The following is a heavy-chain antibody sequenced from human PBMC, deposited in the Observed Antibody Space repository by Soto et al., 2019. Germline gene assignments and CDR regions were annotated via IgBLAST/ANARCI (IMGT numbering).Heavy chain of an antibody. Sequence: QVQLVESGGGVVQPGRSLRLSCAASGFTFSSYAMHWVRQAPGKGLEWVAVISYDGSNKYYADSVKGRFTISRDNSKNTLYLQMNRLRAEDTAVYYCARELDPNWNYGHGMDVWGQGTTVTVSS. V-gene: IGHV3-30-3*01. CDR1: GFTFSSYA. CDR2: ISYDGSNK. CDR3: ARELDPNWNYGHGMDV. D-gene: IGHD1-7*01. J-gene: IGHJ6*02.